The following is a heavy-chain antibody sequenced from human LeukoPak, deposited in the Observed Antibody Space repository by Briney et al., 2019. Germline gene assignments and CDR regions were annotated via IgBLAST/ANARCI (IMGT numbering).Heavy chain of an antibody. CDR2: INPNSGGT. V-gene: IGHV1-2*02. D-gene: IGHD3-3*01. CDR1: GYTFTGYY. J-gene: IGHJ4*02. CDR3: ATVRFLEWLLPFDY. Sequence: GSVKVSCKASGYTFTGYYMHWVRQAPGQGLEWMGWINPNSGGTNYAQKFQGRVTMTRDTSISTAYMELSRLRSDDTAVYYCATVRFLEWLLPFDYWGRGTLVTVSS.